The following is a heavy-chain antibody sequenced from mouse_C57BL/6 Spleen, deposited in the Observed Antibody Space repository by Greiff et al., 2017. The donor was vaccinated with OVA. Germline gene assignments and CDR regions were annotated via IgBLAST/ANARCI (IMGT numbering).Heavy chain of an antibody. CDR3: AKYYYGSSFAY. Sequence: EVKLVESGPGLVKPSQSLSLTCSVTGYSITSGYYWNWIRQFPGNKLEWMGYISYDGSNNYNPSLKNRISITRDTSKNQFFLKLNSVTTEDTATYYCAKYYYGSSFAYWGQGTLVTVSA. J-gene: IGHJ3*01. CDR2: ISYDGSN. CDR1: GYSITSGYY. V-gene: IGHV3-6*01. D-gene: IGHD1-1*01.